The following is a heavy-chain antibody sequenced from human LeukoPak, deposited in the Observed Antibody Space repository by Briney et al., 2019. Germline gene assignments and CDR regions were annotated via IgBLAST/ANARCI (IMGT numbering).Heavy chain of an antibody. CDR3: ARSVVAKRSWPYYYYGMDV. Sequence: GGSLRLSCAASGFTFSSYAMHWVRQAPGKGLEWVTVISYDGSNKYYADSVKGRFTISRDNSKNTLYLQMNSLRAEDTAVYYCARSVVAKRSWPYYYYGMDVWGQGTTVTVSS. J-gene: IGHJ6*02. V-gene: IGHV3-30*04. D-gene: IGHD6-13*01. CDR1: GFTFSSYA. CDR2: ISYDGSNK.